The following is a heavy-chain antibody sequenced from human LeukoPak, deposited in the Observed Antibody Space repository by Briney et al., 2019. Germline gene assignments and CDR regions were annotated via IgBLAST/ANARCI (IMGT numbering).Heavy chain of an antibody. D-gene: IGHD2-15*01. Sequence: GRSLRLSCAASGFTFSNYGMHWVRQAPGKGLEWVTVISYDESDKYYADSVKGRFTISRDNSKNTLYLQMNSLRPEDTAVYYCAKGVVAATNAAYYGMDVWGQGTTVTVSS. CDR3: AKGVVAATNAAYYGMDV. V-gene: IGHV3-30*18. CDR1: GFTFSNYG. J-gene: IGHJ6*02. CDR2: ISYDESDK.